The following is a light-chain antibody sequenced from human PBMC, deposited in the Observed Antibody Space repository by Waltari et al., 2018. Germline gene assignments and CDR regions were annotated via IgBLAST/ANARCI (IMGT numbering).Light chain of an antibody. CDR1: QSVMNH. CDR3: QQYHNWWT. V-gene: IGKV3-15*01. Sequence: EIVMTQSPATLSVSSGERATLSCRASQSVMNHVAWYQQKPGQAPRLLMCDASIRATGSPPRFSGSGSGTEFTLTISSLQSEDFAVYYCQQYHNWWTFGQGTKVEIK. CDR2: DAS. J-gene: IGKJ1*01.